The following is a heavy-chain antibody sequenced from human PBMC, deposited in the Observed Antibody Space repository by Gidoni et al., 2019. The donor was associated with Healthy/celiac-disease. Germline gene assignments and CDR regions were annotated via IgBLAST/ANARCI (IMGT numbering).Heavy chain of an antibody. Sequence: QVQLVESGGGVVQPGRSLRLSCAASGFPFSRYGMHWVRQAPGKGLEWVAVISYDGSNKYYADSVKGRFTISRDNSKNTLYLQMNSLRAEDTAVYYCAKDRAYGSGIDYWGQGTLVTVSS. J-gene: IGHJ4*02. V-gene: IGHV3-30*18. CDR1: GFPFSRYG. D-gene: IGHD3-10*01. CDR3: AKDRAYGSGIDY. CDR2: ISYDGSNK.